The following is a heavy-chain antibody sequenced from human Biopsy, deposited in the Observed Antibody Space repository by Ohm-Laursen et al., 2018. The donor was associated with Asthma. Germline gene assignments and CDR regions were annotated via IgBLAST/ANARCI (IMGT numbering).Heavy chain of an antibody. V-gene: IGHV1-69*13. CDR3: ARKAGSCISRTCYSLDF. J-gene: IGHJ4*02. Sequence: SVTVSCQSLGGTFTTSVIGWARQAPGHGLEWMGGINSVFGTTTYPQKFQDRVTITADDSTSTVYMELSSLRSEDTAVYYCARKAGSCISRTCYSLDFWGQGTLVTVSS. CDR1: GGTFTTSV. D-gene: IGHD2-2*01. CDR2: INSVFGTT.